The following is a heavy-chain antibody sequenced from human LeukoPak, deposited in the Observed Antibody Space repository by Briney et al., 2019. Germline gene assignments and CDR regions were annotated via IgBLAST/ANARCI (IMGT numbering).Heavy chain of an antibody. J-gene: IGHJ4*02. CDR1: GFTFISYS. CDR2: ISGSSNYI. D-gene: IGHD3-22*01. Sequence: GGSLRLSCAASGFTFISYSMNWVRQAPGKGLEWVSSISGSSNYIYYADSVRGRFTVSRDNAKNSLYLQMNSLRAEDTAVYYCARGAYYDSSGYPRGPGYWGQGTLVTVSS. CDR3: ARGAYYDSSGYPRGPGY. V-gene: IGHV3-21*01.